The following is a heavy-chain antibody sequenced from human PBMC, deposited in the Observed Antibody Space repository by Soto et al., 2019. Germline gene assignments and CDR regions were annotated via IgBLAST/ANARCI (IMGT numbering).Heavy chain of an antibody. CDR3: ARRNRYYGSGSNYYYYGMDV. D-gene: IGHD3-10*01. Sequence: SVKVSCKASGCTFSSYAISWVRQDPGQGLEWMGGIIPIFGTANYAQKFQGRVTITADESTSTAYMELSSLRSEDTAVYYCARRNRYYGSGSNYYYYGMDVWGQGTTVTVSS. J-gene: IGHJ6*02. CDR1: GCTFSSYA. CDR2: IIPIFGTA. V-gene: IGHV1-69*13.